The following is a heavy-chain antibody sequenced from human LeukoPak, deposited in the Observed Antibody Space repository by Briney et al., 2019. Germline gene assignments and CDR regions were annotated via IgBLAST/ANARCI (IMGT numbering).Heavy chain of an antibody. Sequence: PGRSLRLSCAASGFTFSSYGMHWVRQAPGKGLEWVAVIWYDGSNKYYADSVKGRFTISRGNSKNTLYLQMNSLRAEDTAVYYCARGLVATIKEHIDYWGQGTLVTVSS. D-gene: IGHD5-12*01. V-gene: IGHV3-33*01. CDR2: IWYDGSNK. CDR1: GFTFSSYG. CDR3: ARGLVATIKEHIDY. J-gene: IGHJ4*02.